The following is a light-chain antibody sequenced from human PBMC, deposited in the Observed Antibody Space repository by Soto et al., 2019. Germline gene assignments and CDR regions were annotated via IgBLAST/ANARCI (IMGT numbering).Light chain of an antibody. J-gene: IGLJ1*01. Sequence: QSVLTQPASVSGSPGQSIAISCTGTSSVVGGYDYVSWYQQQPDKAPKLMIYEVTKRPSGVSNRFSGSKSGNTASLTISGLQSEDEADYYCSSHTSGSTRVFGTRTKVTVL. V-gene: IGLV2-14*01. CDR1: SSVVGGYDY. CDR3: SSHTSGSTRV. CDR2: EVT.